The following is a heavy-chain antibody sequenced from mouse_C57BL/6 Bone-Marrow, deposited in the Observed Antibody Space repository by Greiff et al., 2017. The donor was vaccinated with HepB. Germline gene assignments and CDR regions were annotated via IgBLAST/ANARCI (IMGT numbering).Heavy chain of an antibody. J-gene: IGHJ3*01. CDR1: GYAFSSSW. V-gene: IGHV1-82*01. CDR3: AIGGYGSSWAWFAY. CDR2: IYPGDGDT. D-gene: IGHD1-1*01. Sequence: QVQLQQSGPELVKPGASVKISCKASGYAFSSSWMNWVKQRPGKGLEWIGRIYPGDGDTNYNGKFKGKATLTADKSSSTAYMQLSSLTSEDSAVYYCAIGGYGSSWAWFAYWGQGTLVTVSA.